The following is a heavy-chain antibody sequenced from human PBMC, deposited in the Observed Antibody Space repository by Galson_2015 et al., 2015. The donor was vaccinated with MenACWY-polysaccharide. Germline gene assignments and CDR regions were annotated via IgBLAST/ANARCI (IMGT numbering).Heavy chain of an antibody. J-gene: IGHJ5*02. CDR1: GFPFTSYA. CDR2: IRSSGTNT. CDR3: AKDSTDFWSVAGRFDH. V-gene: IGHV3-23*01. Sequence: SLRLSCAASGFPFTSYAMSWVRQAPGKGLEWVSAIRSSGTNTYYADSVKGRFTISRDNSKNTLYLQMNSLRAEDTAVYYCAKDSTDFWSVAGRFDHWGQGTLVTVSS. D-gene: IGHD3-3*01.